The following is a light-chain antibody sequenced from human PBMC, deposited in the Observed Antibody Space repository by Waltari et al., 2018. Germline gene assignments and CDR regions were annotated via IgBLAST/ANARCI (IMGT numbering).Light chain of an antibody. J-gene: IGKJ1*01. CDR3: QQYSSFST. Sequence: DIEMTQSPSMLSASVGDRDPITCRARQTLRGWLAWDQWKPGLAPKLLIYDASNVGGGVPSMFRGRGFGTHFTLTISSLQPDDFATYYCQQYSSFSTFGLGTKV. CDR1: QTLRGW. V-gene: IGKV1-5*01. CDR2: DAS.